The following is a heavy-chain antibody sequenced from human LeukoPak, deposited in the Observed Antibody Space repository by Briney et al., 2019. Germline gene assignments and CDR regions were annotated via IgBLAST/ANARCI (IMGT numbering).Heavy chain of an antibody. J-gene: IGHJ4*02. CDR1: GFSLSRYA. V-gene: IGHV3-23*01. CDR2: ISDSGGST. D-gene: IGHD6-13*01. Sequence: GGSLRLSSAVSGFSLSRYAMSWVRKAPGKGLEWVSAISDSGGSTYYADSVKGRFTISRDNSRNTLYLQMNTLRAEDTAVYYCAKCRGSSWSDYFDYWGQGTLVTVSS. CDR3: AKCRGSSWSDYFDY.